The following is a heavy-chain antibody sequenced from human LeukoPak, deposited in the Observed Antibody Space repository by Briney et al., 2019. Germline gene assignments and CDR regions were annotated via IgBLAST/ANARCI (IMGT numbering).Heavy chain of an antibody. CDR2: ISSSSSYI. J-gene: IGHJ4*02. CDR3: AKGRLDPNLVLDY. D-gene: IGHD6-13*01. V-gene: IGHV3-21*04. CDR1: GFTFSSYS. Sequence: GGSLRLSCAASGFTFSSYSMNWVRQAPGKGLEWVSSISSSSSYIYYADSVKGRFTVSRDNYKNTLYLQMNSLRAEDTALYYCAKGRLDPNLVLDYWGQGTLVTVSS.